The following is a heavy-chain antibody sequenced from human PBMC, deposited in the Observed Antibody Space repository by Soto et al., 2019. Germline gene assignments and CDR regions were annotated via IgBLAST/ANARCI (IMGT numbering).Heavy chain of an antibody. CDR3: ARDTGRASADL. J-gene: IGHJ5*02. Sequence: EVQLAESGGDLVQPGGSLRLSCIASGFTFSYYEMNWVRQAPGKRLERVAFISHTDRLTHYQDSVRGRFTISRDNAKNSLYLHMTSLRVEDTAVDYCARDTGRASADLWGQGTLVTVSS. CDR1: GFTFSYYE. V-gene: IGHV3-48*03. CDR2: ISHTDRLT. D-gene: IGHD6-13*01.